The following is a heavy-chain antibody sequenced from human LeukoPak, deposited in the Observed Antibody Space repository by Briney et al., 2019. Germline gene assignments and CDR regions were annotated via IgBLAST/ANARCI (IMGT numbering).Heavy chain of an antibody. Sequence: PSETLSLTCTVSGDSISSSSYYWGWIRQPPGKGLEWIGSIYYSGSTYYNPSLKSRVTISVDTSKNQFSLKLSSVTAADTAVYYCARLSGYCDYWGQGTLVTVSS. CDR3: ARLSGYCDY. V-gene: IGHV4-39*01. CDR2: IYYSGST. CDR1: GDSISSSSYY. D-gene: IGHD3-22*01. J-gene: IGHJ4*02.